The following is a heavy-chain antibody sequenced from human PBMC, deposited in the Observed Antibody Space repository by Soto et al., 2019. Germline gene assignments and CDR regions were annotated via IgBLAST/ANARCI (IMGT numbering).Heavy chain of an antibody. J-gene: IGHJ4*02. CDR1: GGTFSSYA. CDR3: ARERDGYNYFYY. D-gene: IGHD5-12*01. CDR2: IIPIFGTA. Sequence: SVKVSCKASGGTFSSYAISWVRQAPGQGLEWMGGIIPIFGTANYAQKFQGRVTITADESTSTAYMELSSLRSEDTAVYYCARERDGYNYFYYWGQGTLVTVSS. V-gene: IGHV1-69*13.